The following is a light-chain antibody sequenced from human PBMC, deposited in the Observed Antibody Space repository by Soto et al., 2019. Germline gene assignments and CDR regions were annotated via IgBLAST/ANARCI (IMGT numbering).Light chain of an antibody. J-gene: IGLJ3*02. CDR1: NSDVGGYNY. CDR3: CSYVDTDTWV. CDR2: GVS. Sequence: QSALTQPRSVSGSPGQSVTISCTGTNSDVGGYNYVSWYQQYPGTAPNLMISGVSERPSGVPDRFSGSKSGNTASLTISGLQAEDEADYYCCSYVDTDTWVFGGGTKVTVL. V-gene: IGLV2-11*01.